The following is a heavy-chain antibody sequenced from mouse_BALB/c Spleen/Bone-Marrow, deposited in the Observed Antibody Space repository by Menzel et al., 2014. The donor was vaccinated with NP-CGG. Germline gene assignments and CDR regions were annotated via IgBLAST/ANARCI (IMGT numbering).Heavy chain of an antibody. V-gene: IGHV1S16*01. CDR3: TRGGFDY. J-gene: IGHJ2*01. CDR2: INPSNGGT. Sequence: VKLQESGAELVKPGASVKLSCKASGYTFTSYWMRWVKLRPGPGFEWIGEINPSNGGTNYNEKVKRKATLTVDKSSSTAYRQRSSMTSEDSAVYYCTRGGFDYWGQGTTLTGSS. CDR1: GYTFTSYW.